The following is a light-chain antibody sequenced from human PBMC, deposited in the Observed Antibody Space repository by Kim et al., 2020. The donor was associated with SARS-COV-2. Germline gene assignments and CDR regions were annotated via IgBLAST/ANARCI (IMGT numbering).Light chain of an antibody. CDR1: QSVGSV. CDR3: QQYDYWPP. Sequence: SVSPGDVVTLAFTASQSVGSVLAWYQQKPGQAPRLRSYSACTRATGIPARFSGSGSGTEFTLTISSLQSEEFAVYFCQQYDYWPPFGPGTKVEVK. V-gene: IGKV3-15*01. J-gene: IGKJ1*01. CDR2: SAC.